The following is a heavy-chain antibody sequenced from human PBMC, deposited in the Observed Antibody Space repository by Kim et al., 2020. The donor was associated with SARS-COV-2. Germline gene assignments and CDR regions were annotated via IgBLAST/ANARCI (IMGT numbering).Heavy chain of an antibody. CDR1: GYTFISYA. Sequence: ASVKVSCKASGYTFISYAMHWVRQAPGQRLEWMGWNNAGNGKTKYSQKFQGTVTITRDTSASTAYMELSSLRSEDTAVYYCARDGFRMAVAGSTGYFGYWGQGTLVTVSS. J-gene: IGHJ4*02. D-gene: IGHD6-19*01. CDR3: ARDGFRMAVAGSTGYFGY. CDR2: NNAGNGKT. V-gene: IGHV1-3*01.